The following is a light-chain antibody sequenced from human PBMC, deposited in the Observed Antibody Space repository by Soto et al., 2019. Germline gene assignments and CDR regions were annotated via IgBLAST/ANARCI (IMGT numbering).Light chain of an antibody. CDR1: SSNIGSNF. CDR2: RSD. Sequence: QSVLTQPPSASGPPGQTVTMSCSGTSSNIGSNFVYWYQQYPGTAPKLLIYRSDQRPSGVPDRFSGSKSGTSASLAISGLRSEDEADYYCASWDDTLSGVVFGGGTKADRP. CDR3: ASWDDTLSGVV. V-gene: IGLV1-47*01. J-gene: IGLJ3*02.